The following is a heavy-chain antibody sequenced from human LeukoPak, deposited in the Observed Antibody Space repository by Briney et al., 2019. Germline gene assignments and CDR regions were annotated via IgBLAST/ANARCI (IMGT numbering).Heavy chain of an antibody. CDR3: ATDTPSITMAWIHPPTF. CDR2: FDPEDGET. V-gene: IGHV1-24*01. Sequence: ASVKVSCKVSGYNLTELSMHWVRQAPGKGLEWMGGFDPEDGETIYAQKFQGRVTMTEDTSTDTAYMELSSLRSEDTAVYYCATDTPSITMAWIHPPTFWGQGTLVTVSS. CDR1: GYNLTELS. J-gene: IGHJ4*02. D-gene: IGHD3-10*01.